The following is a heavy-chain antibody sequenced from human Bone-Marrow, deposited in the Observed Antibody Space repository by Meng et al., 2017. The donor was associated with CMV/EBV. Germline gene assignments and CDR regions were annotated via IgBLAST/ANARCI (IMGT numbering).Heavy chain of an antibody. D-gene: IGHD3-10*02. CDR1: GFTFSDYY. CDR2: ISSSGSTI. CDR3: ARDVFGDGYLDY. V-gene: IGHV3-11*04. J-gene: IGHJ4*02. Sequence: LSLTCAASGFTFSDYYMSWIRQAPGKGLEWVSYISSSGSTIYYADSVKGRFTISRDNAKNSLYLQMNSLRAEDTAVYYCARDVFGDGYLDYWGQGTLVTVSS.